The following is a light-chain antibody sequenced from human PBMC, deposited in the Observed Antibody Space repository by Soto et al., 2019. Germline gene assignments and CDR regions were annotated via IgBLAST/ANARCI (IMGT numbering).Light chain of an antibody. V-gene: IGKV3-20*01. J-gene: IGKJ2*01. CDR2: GAS. CDR1: QSVSSSS. CDR3: QQYGSSPYT. Sequence: EIVLTQSPGTLSLSLGERATLSCRASQSVSSSSLAWYQQKPGQAPRLLIYGASSRATGIPDRFSGSGSGTDFTLTISRLEPEDFAVFYCQQYGSSPYTFGQGTKLEIK.